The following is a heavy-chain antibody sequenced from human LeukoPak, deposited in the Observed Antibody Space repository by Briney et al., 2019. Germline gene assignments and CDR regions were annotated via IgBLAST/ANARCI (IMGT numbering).Heavy chain of an antibody. CDR2: TYYRSKWYN. J-gene: IGHJ4*02. Sequence: SQTLSLTCAISGDSVSSNSAAWNWIRQSPSRGLEWLGSTYYRSKWYNDYAVSVKSRVTINPDTSKNQFSLQLNSVTPEDTAVYYCARGQCSGGSCSMDYWGQGTLLTVSS. CDR1: GDSVSSNSAA. D-gene: IGHD2-15*01. CDR3: ARGQCSGGSCSMDY. V-gene: IGHV6-1*01.